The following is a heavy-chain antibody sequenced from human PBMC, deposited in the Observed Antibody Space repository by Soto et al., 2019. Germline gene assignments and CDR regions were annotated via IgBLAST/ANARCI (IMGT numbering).Heavy chain of an antibody. D-gene: IGHD3-3*01. CDR1: GFTFSSYW. J-gene: IGHJ6*02. CDR2: IKYDGSEK. Sequence: GGSLRLSCAASGFTFSSYWMTWVRQAPGTGLEWVANIKYDGSEKNFVDSVKGRFTISRDNAKDSMYLQMNSLSAEDTAVYYWARVGPFLDYLAHGWGQGTTVTVAS. CDR3: ARVGPFLDYLAHG. V-gene: IGHV3-7*02.